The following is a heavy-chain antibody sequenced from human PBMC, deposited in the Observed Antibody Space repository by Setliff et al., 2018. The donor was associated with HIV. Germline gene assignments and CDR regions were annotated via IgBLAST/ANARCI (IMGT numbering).Heavy chain of an antibody. CDR2: IYTSGTT. Sequence: TLSLTCTVSGGSISSGGFYWYWIRQPAGKGLEWIGRIYTSGTTNYNPSLKSRFTISMDTSKSQFSLRLTSVPAADMAVYYCAGQDIGAVPALGAFDIWGQGTMVTV. V-gene: IGHV4-61*02. J-gene: IGHJ3*02. CDR1: GGSISSGGFY. D-gene: IGHD2-2*01. CDR3: AGQDIGAVPALGAFDI.